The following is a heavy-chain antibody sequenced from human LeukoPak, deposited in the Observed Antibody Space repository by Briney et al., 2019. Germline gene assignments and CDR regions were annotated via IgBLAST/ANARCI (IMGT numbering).Heavy chain of an antibody. CDR3: ARERIYGGLLDI. CDR1: GFTFSSYA. Sequence: GGSLRLSCAASGFTFSSYAMHWVRQAPGKGLEWVAVISYDGSNKYYADSVKGRFTISRDNAKNSLYLQMNSLRAEDTAVYYCARERIYGGLLDIWGQGTMVTVSS. V-gene: IGHV3-30-3*01. D-gene: IGHD4-23*01. CDR2: ISYDGSNK. J-gene: IGHJ3*02.